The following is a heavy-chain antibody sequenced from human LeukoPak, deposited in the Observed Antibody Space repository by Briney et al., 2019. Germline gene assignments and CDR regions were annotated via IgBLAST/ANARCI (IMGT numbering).Heavy chain of an antibody. CDR1: GFTFSSYA. Sequence: GGSLRLSCAASGFTFSSYAMSWVRQAPGKGLEWVSAISGSGGSTYYADSVKGRFTISRDNSKNTLYLQMNSLRAEDTAVYYCAKGLEGYCSSTSCRPGFDYWGQGTLVTASS. D-gene: IGHD2-2*01. CDR3: AKGLEGYCSSTSCRPGFDY. CDR2: ISGSGGST. J-gene: IGHJ4*02. V-gene: IGHV3-23*01.